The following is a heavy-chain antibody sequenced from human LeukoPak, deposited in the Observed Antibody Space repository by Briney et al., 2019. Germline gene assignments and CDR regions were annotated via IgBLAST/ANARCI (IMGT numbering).Heavy chain of an antibody. V-gene: IGHV3-15*01. J-gene: IGHJ4*02. D-gene: IGHD3-10*01. CDR2: IKSKTDGGTT. Sequence: GGSLRLFCAASGFTFSNAWMSWVRQAPGKGLEWVGRIKSKTDGGTTDYAAPVKGRFTISRDDSKNTLYLQMNSLKTEDTAVYYCTTEAELTWWFGELLRDDYWGQGTLVTVSS. CDR1: GFTFSNAW. CDR3: TTEAELTWWFGELLRDDY.